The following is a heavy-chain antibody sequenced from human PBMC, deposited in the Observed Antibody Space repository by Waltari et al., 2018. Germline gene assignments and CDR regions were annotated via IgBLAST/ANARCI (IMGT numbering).Heavy chain of an antibody. D-gene: IGHD3-22*01. CDR1: GGSISSYY. CDR3: ARGITVIVADYYFYYMDV. J-gene: IGHJ6*03. CDR2: INTSRST. V-gene: IGHV4-4*07. Sequence: QVQLQESGPGLVKPSETLSLTCRVSGGSISSYYWSWIRQSAGKGLEWIGRINTSRSTNYNPSIKSRVTMSVDTSKNQFSLKLTAVTDADTAVYYCARGITVIVADYYFYYMDVWGKGTTVTISS.